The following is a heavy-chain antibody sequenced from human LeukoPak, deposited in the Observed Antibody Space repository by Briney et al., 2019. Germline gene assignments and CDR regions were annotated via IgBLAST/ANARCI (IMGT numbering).Heavy chain of an antibody. J-gene: IGHJ4*02. CDR3: ARDLYVRTGYLDY. CDR2: INPSGGST. D-gene: IGHD3-22*01. Sequence: ASVKVSCKASGYTFIRYHMHWVRQAPGQGLEWVGIINPSGGSTSYAQKFQGRVTMTRDTSMSTVYMELSSLTSEDTAVYYCARDLYVRTGYLDYWGQGTLVTVSS. CDR1: GYTFIRYH. V-gene: IGHV1-46*01.